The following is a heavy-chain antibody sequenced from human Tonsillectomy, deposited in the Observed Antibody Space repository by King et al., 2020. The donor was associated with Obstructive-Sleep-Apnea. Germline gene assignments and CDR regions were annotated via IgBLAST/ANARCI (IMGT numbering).Heavy chain of an antibody. J-gene: IGHJ4*02. Sequence: VQLVESGGGVVQPGRSLRLSCAASGFTFISYAMHWVRQAPGKGLEWVAVISYDGSNKYYADSVKGRFTISRDNSKNTLYLQMNSLRAEDTAVYYCARDGTITMVRGAMDYWGQGTLVTVSS. CDR1: GFTFISYA. CDR3: ARDGTITMVRGAMDY. CDR2: ISYDGSNK. D-gene: IGHD3-10*01. V-gene: IGHV3-30-3*01.